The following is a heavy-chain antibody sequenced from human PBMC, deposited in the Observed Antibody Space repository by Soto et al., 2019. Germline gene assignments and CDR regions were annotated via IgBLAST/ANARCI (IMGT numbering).Heavy chain of an antibody. CDR3: AKVGGIAVVGPFDY. V-gene: IGHV3-30*18. J-gene: IGHJ4*02. CDR2: ISYDGSNN. Sequence: QVQLVESGGGVVQPGKSLRLSCAASGFTFSNYAIHWVRQAPGKGLEWVAVISYDGSNNYYADSVKGRFTISRDNSKNTVHLQMNSLRAEDTAVYYCAKVGGIAVVGPFDYWGQGTLVTVSS. CDR1: GFTFSNYA. D-gene: IGHD6-19*01.